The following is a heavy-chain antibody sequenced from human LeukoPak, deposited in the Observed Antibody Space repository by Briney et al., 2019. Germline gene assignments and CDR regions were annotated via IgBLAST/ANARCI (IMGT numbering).Heavy chain of an antibody. D-gene: IGHD3-22*01. Sequence: PGGSLGLSCAASGFTFSSYGMHWVRQGPGKGLEWVAFIRYDGSNKYYADSVKGRFTISRDNAKNSLYLQMNSLRAEDTAVYYCTRDHHRRHYDSQARNTFDIWGQGTMVTVSS. CDR2: IRYDGSNK. J-gene: IGHJ3*02. CDR1: GFTFSSYG. V-gene: IGHV3-30*02. CDR3: TRDHHRRHYDSQARNTFDI.